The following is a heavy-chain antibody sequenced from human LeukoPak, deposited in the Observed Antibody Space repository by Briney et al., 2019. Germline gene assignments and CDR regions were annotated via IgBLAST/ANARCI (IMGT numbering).Heavy chain of an antibody. CDR2: MNPNSGNT. Sequence: GASVKVSCKASGYTFTSYDINWVRQATGQGLEWMGWMNPNSGNTGYAQKFQGRVTMTRNTSISTAYMELSSLRAEDTAVYFCATAPYYYDSIDYPDYWGQGALVTVSS. V-gene: IGHV1-8*01. CDR1: GYTFTSYD. D-gene: IGHD3-22*01. J-gene: IGHJ4*02. CDR3: ATAPYYYDSIDYPDY.